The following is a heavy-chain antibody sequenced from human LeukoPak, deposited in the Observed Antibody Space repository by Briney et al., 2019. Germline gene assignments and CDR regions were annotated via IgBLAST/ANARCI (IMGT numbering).Heavy chain of an antibody. CDR2: IGTSGRTI. CDR1: GFTFRGHE. J-gene: IGHJ4*02. CDR3: AGSSPYGYFDY. D-gene: IGHD3-10*01. V-gene: IGHV3-48*03. Sequence: GGSLRLSYAASGFTFRGHELNWVRQAPGKGLEWVSYIGTSGRTIYYADSVKGRFTISRDNAKNSLFLQMNTLRVEDTAVYYCAGSSPYGYFDYWGQGTLVTVSS.